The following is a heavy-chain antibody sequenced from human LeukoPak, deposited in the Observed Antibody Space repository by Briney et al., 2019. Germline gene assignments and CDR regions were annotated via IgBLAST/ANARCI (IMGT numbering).Heavy chain of an antibody. Sequence: GGSLRLSCAASGFTFDDYAVHWVRQAPGKGLEWVSGISWNSGSIGYADSVKGRFTISRDNAKNSLYLQMNSLRAEDMALYYCAKDIGPHSSSDAFDIWGQGTMVTVSS. CDR2: ISWNSGSI. CDR3: AKDIGPHSSSDAFDI. CDR1: GFTFDDYA. D-gene: IGHD6-6*01. V-gene: IGHV3-9*03. J-gene: IGHJ3*02.